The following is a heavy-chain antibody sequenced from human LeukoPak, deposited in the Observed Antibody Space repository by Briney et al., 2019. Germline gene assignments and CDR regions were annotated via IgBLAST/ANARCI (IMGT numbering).Heavy chain of an antibody. D-gene: IGHD2-2*01. Sequence: PSETLSLTCTVSGGSISSYYWSWIRQPPGKGLEWIGYIYYSGSTNYNPSLKSRATISVDTSKNQFSLKLSSVTAADTAVYYCARGLLPVASCFFDVWGKGTTVTVSS. CDR3: ARGLLPVASCFFDV. V-gene: IGHV4-59*01. CDR2: IYYSGST. J-gene: IGHJ6*04. CDR1: GGSISSYY.